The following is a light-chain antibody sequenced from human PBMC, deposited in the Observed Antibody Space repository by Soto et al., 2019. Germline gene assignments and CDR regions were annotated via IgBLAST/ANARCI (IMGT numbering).Light chain of an antibody. CDR2: DVS. V-gene: IGLV2-14*03. CDR3: SSYTSSSTVV. CDR1: SSDIGGYNY. Sequence: QSVLTQPASVSGSPGQSITISCTGTSSDIGGYNYVSWYQQHPGKGPKLMIYDVSSRPSGVSHRFSGSKSGDTASLTISGLQAEDEADYYCSSYTSSSTVVFGGGTKVT. J-gene: IGLJ2*01.